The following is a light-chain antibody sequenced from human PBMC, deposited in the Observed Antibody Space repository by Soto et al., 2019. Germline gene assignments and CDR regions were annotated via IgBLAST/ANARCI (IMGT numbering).Light chain of an antibody. J-gene: IGKJ4*01. CDR2: DAS. CDR3: QQRSNWPLT. Sequence: IVLTQSPATQSLSPGERATLSCRASQSVNNNLAWYQQKPGQAPRLLIYDASNRATGIPARFSGSGSGTDFILTISSLEPEDFAVYYCQQRSNWPLTFGGGTKVDIK. V-gene: IGKV3-11*01. CDR1: QSVNNN.